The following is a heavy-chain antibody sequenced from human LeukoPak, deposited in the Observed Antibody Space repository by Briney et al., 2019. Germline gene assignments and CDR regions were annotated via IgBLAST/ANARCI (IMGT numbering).Heavy chain of an antibody. CDR2: IFYSGST. J-gene: IGHJ4*02. CDR1: GDSISSTTYY. V-gene: IGHV4-39*07. D-gene: IGHD3-10*01. CDR3: ARDLSGFDY. Sequence: PSETLSLTCAVSGDSISSTTYYWGWLRQPPGKGLEWIASIFYSGSTYYNPSLKSRVTISVDTSKNQFSLKLSSVTAADTAVYYCARDLSGFDYWGQGTLVTVSS.